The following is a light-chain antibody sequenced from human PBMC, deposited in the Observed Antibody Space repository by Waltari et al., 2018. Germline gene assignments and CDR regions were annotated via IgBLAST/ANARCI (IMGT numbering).Light chain of an antibody. V-gene: IGKV3-20*01. Sequence: IVLTQSPGTLSLSPGERVTLSCRARQSVSRSLARYQQKPCQAPKLLIYGASTRATGIPDRFTCSWSWTDFSLTLSSLEPEDFAIYFCQPYVRLPATFGQGTKVEIK. CDR2: GAS. J-gene: IGKJ1*01. CDR1: QSVSRS. CDR3: QPYVRLPAT.